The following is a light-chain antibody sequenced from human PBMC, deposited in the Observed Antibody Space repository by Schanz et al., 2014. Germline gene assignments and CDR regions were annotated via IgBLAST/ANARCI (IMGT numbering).Light chain of an antibody. J-gene: IGLJ3*02. CDR3: SSHTSSNTWV. Sequence: SVLTQPRSVSGSSGQSVTISCTATRSDVGGYNYVSWYQQHPGKAPKLMIYDVNNRPSGVSNRFSGSKSGNTASLTISGLQAEDEADYYCSSHTSSNTWVFGGGTKLTVL. V-gene: IGLV2-14*03. CDR1: RSDVGGYNY. CDR2: DVN.